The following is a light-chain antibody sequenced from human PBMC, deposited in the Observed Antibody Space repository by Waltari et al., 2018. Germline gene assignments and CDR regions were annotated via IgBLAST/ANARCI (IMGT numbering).Light chain of an antibody. Sequence: QSVLTQPPSVSGAPGQRVIISCTGGSSNIGTGYDVHWYQQLPGTAPKLLMFANKNRPSGVPDRFSGSRSGTSASLAITGLQAEDEADYYCQSYDSSLGLVFGGGTKLTVL. J-gene: IGLJ2*01. V-gene: IGLV1-40*01. CDR1: SSNIGTGYD. CDR3: QSYDSSLGLV. CDR2: ANK.